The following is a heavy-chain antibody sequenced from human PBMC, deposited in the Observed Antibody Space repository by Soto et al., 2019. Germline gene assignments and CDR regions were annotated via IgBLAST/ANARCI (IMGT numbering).Heavy chain of an antibody. J-gene: IGHJ3*02. CDR1: GGSISSYY. V-gene: IGHV4-59*08. CDR3: ARPANGVYDAFDI. D-gene: IGHD4-17*01. Sequence: QVQLQESGPGLVKPSETLSLTCTVSGGSISSYYWSWIRQPPGKGLEWIGYIYYSGSTNYNPSLKSRVTISVDTSKNQFSLKLSSVTAADTAVYYCARPANGVYDAFDIWGQGTMVTVSS. CDR2: IYYSGST.